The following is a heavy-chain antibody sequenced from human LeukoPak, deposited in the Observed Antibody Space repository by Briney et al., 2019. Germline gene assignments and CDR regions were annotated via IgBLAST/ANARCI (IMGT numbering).Heavy chain of an antibody. D-gene: IGHD2-21*02. CDR3: ARDDNIVVVTADY. Sequence: ASVKVSCKASGYTFTGYYMHWVRQAPGQGLEWMGRINPNSGGTNYAQKFQGRVTMTRDTSTSTVYMELSSLRSEDTAVYYCARDDNIVVVTADYWGQGTLVTVSS. CDR1: GYTFTGYY. V-gene: IGHV1-2*06. CDR2: INPNSGGT. J-gene: IGHJ4*02.